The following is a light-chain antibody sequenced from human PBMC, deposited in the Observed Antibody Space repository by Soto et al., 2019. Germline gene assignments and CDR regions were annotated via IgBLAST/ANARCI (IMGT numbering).Light chain of an antibody. CDR1: QSISSY. J-gene: IGKJ1*01. V-gene: IGKV1-39*01. CDR2: AAS. CDR3: QQTDTFPRT. Sequence: DIQMTQAPSSLSASLGDRVTITCRASQSISSYLNGYQHKPGKAPKLLIYAASSLQTGVPSRFSGSRSGTDFALNIISLPREDFANYYCQQTDTFPRTFGQGTKVEMK.